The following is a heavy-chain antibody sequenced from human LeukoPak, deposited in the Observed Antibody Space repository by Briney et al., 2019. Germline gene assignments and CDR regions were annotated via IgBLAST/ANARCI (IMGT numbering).Heavy chain of an antibody. Sequence: GGSLRLSCAASGFTFDDYGMTWVRQAPGKGLEWVSGINWNGGSTGYADSVKGRFTISRDNAKNSLYLHMNSLRAEDTALYYCARGAASDIVVVVAATHFDYWGQGTLVTVSS. J-gene: IGHJ4*02. CDR2: INWNGGST. D-gene: IGHD2-15*01. CDR1: GFTFDDYG. CDR3: ARGAASDIVVVVAATHFDY. V-gene: IGHV3-20*04.